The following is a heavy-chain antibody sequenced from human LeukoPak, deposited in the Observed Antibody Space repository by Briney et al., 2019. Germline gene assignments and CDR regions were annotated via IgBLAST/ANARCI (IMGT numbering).Heavy chain of an antibody. CDR3: ARLPDPLDYYDSILGSFDY. V-gene: IGHV1-69*04. D-gene: IGHD3-22*01. CDR1: GGTFSSYA. Sequence: SVKVSCKASGGTFSSYAISWVRQAPGQGLEWMGRIIPILGIANYAQKFQGRVTITADKSTSTAYLQWSSLKASDTAMYYCARLPDPLDYYDSILGSFDYWGQGTLVTVSS. CDR2: IIPILGIA. J-gene: IGHJ4*02.